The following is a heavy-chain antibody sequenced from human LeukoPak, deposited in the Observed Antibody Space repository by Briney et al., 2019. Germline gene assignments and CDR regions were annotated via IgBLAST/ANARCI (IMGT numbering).Heavy chain of an antibody. D-gene: IGHD3-22*01. Sequence: GASVKVSCKASGGTFTSYAISWVRQAPGQGLEWMGGIIPIFGTANYAQKFEGRVTITADKSTSTAYMELSSLRSEDTAVYYCASVVVTSSHFDYWGQGTLVTVSS. CDR1: GGTFTSYA. J-gene: IGHJ4*02. CDR3: ASVVVTSSHFDY. V-gene: IGHV1-69*06. CDR2: IIPIFGTA.